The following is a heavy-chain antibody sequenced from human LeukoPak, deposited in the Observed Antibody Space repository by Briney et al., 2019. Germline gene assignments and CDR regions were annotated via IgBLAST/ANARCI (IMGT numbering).Heavy chain of an antibody. J-gene: IGHJ6*03. Sequence: ASVKLSCKASGYTFTSCDINWVRHGQGQGLELMGLMNPISSNTSNSQKFQGRVTMTRDTSISTAYMELSSLRSEDTAVYYCARGPPIRGYRYGYDTGYYYSYSMDVWGKGTTVTISS. CDR3: ARGPPIRGYRYGYDTGYYYSYSMDV. V-gene: IGHV1-8*01. D-gene: IGHD5-18*01. CDR1: GYTFTSCD. CDR2: MNPISSNT.